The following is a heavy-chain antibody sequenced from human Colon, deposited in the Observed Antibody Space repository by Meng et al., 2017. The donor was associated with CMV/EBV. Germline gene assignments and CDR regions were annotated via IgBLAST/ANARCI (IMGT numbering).Heavy chain of an antibody. V-gene: IGHV3-48*03. J-gene: IGHJ3*02. CDR1: GFSFDYYE. D-gene: IGHD3-3*01. Sequence: GESLKISCAASGFSFDYYEMNWVRQAPGKGLEWISYISSSSMTIQYAESVKGRFTISRDNAKNSLYLQMNGLRAEDTAVYYCARDVFRGEAFDIWGQGTMVTVSS. CDR3: ARDVFRGEAFDI. CDR2: ISSSSMTI.